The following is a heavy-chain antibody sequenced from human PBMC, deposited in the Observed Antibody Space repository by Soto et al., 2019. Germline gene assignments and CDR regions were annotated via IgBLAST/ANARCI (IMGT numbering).Heavy chain of an antibody. CDR1: SDSMNSGGYY. D-gene: IGHD6-6*01. CDR2: IYSNGDT. CDR3: ARRGGSSSGYYYYAMDV. V-gene: IGHV4-31*03. Sequence: LSLTCSVSSDSMNSGGYYWSWIRQHPGKGLEWIGYIYSNGDTYYNPSLKCRVTISVDTSKNQFSLNLTSVTAADTAVYYCARRGGSSSGYYYYAMDVWGQGTTVTVSS. J-gene: IGHJ6*02.